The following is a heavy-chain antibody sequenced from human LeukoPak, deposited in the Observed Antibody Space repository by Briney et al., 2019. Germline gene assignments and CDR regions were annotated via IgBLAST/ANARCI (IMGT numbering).Heavy chain of an antibody. V-gene: IGHV3-33*01. D-gene: IGHD3-9*01. CDR2: IWYDGSNK. Sequence: PGRSLRLSCAASGFTFSSYGMYWVRQAPGKGLEWVAVIWYDGSNKYYADSVKGRFTISRDNSKNTLYLQMNSLRAEDTAVYYCARDTESGSRYFDFHDAFDIWGQGTMVTVSS. CDR1: GFTFSSYG. CDR3: ARDTESGSRYFDFHDAFDI. J-gene: IGHJ3*02.